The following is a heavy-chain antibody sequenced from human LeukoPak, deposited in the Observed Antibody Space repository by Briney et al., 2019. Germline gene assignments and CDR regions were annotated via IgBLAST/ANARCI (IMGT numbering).Heavy chain of an antibody. CDR3: ARWPGTYCGGDCYFDY. J-gene: IGHJ4*02. CDR2: IYSSGRT. V-gene: IGHV4-4*07. CDR1: GAPISNYY. D-gene: IGHD2-21*02. Sequence: TSETLSLTCTVSGAPISNYYWRWIRQPAAKGLEWTGRIYSSGRTTLNPSLKGRVTMSVDPSKTQFSLKLSSVTAADTAVYYCARWPGTYCGGDCYFDYWGQGTLVTVSS.